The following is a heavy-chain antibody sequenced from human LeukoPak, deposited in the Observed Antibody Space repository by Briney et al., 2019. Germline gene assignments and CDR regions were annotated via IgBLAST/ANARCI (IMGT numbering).Heavy chain of an antibody. D-gene: IGHD4-17*01. CDR2: ISYDGSSK. Sequence: GGSLRLSCAASGFTFSSYGMHWVRQAPGKGLEWVAVISYDGSSKYYADSVKGRFTISRDNSKNTLYLQMNSLRAEDTAVYYCAKRGYYGDYYFDYWGQGTLVTVSS. CDR1: GFTFSSYG. J-gene: IGHJ4*02. V-gene: IGHV3-30*18. CDR3: AKRGYYGDYYFDY.